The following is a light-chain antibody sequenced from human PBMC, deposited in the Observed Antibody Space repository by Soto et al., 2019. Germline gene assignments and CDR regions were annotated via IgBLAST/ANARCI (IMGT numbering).Light chain of an antibody. V-gene: IGKV3-11*01. J-gene: IGKJ2*02. CDR2: DAS. CDR3: QKHRNWQRCT. Sequence: EIVLTQSPATLSLSPGERATLSCRASQSVSSYLAWYQQKPGQAPRLLIYDASNRATAIPAMFSGSGSGTDFTLTISSLEPEDFAVYYCQKHRNWQRCTFGKGTKLEIK. CDR1: QSVSSY.